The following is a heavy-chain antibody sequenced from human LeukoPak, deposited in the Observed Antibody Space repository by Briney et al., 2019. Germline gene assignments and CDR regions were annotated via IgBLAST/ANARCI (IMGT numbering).Heavy chain of an antibody. CDR3: ARDLRRVTIFGVVPGY. CDR2: INPNSGGT. V-gene: IGHV1-2*02. D-gene: IGHD3-3*01. CDR1: GYTFTGYY. Sequence: ASVKVSCKASGYTFTGYYMHWERQAPGQGLEWMGWINPNSGGTNYAQKFQGRVTMTRDTSISTAYMELSRLRSDDTAVYYCARDLRRVTIFGVVPGYWGQGTLVTVSS. J-gene: IGHJ4*02.